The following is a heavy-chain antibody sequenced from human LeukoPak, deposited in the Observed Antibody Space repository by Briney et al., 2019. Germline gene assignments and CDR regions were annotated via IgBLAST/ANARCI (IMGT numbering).Heavy chain of an antibody. CDR1: GGSISSSSYY. V-gene: IGHV4-39*01. CDR3: ARRSGWYGGSFDY. Sequence: SETLSLTCTVSGGSISSSSYYWGWIRQPPGKGLEWIGSIYHSGSTYYNPSLKSRVTISVDTSKNQFSLKLSSVTAADTAVYYCARRSGWYGGSFDYWGQGTLVTVSS. D-gene: IGHD6-19*01. J-gene: IGHJ4*02. CDR2: IYHSGST.